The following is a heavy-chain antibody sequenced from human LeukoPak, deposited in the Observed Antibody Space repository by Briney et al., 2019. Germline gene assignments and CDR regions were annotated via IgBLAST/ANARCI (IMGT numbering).Heavy chain of an antibody. CDR3: ARALDFWSGYYWFDP. J-gene: IGHJ5*02. V-gene: IGHV3-74*01. CDR1: GLPFSSNW. Sequence: GGPLGFSLEAPGLPFSSNWLHWVRKAPGKGLFWFYRINSDGSSTSYADSVKGRFTISRDNAKNTLYLQMNSLRAEDTAVYYCARALDFWSGYYWFDPWGQGTLVTVSS. CDR2: INSDGSST. D-gene: IGHD3-3*01.